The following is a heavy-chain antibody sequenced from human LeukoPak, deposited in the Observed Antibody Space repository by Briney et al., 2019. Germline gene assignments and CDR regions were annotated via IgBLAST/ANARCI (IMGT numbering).Heavy chain of an antibody. CDR2: IKQDGSEK. V-gene: IGHV3-7*01. CDR1: GFIFSDFS. D-gene: IGHD3-9*01. J-gene: IGHJ5*02. CDR3: ARDAYYDILGNFDP. Sequence: GGSLRLSCTVSGFIFSDFSMSWVRQAPGKGLEWVANIKQDGSEKYYVDSVKGRFTISRDNAKNSLYLQMNSLRAEDTAVYYCARDAYYDILGNFDPWGQGTLVTVSS.